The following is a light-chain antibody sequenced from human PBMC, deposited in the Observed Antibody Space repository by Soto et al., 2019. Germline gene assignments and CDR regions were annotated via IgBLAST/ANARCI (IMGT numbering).Light chain of an antibody. CDR3: QQYGTSPPT. Sequence: EIVLTQSPGTLSLSPGERATLSCKASQSVSSNFLAWYQRKPGQAPRLLIYGASYWATDIPYRFSGSGSGTDFTLTINRLEPEDFAVYYCQQYGTSPPTFGQGTKVEI. CDR1: QSVSSNF. V-gene: IGKV3-20*01. CDR2: GAS. J-gene: IGKJ1*01.